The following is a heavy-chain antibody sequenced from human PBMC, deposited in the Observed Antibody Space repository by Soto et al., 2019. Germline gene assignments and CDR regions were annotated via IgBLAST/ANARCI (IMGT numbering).Heavy chain of an antibody. V-gene: IGHV2-5*02. J-gene: IGHJ4*02. D-gene: IGHD6-13*01. CDR1: GLSLSTRGVG. Sequence: QITLKESGPTLVKPTQTLTLTCTFSGLSLSTRGVGVGWISQTPGKALEWLALIYWDDDKRYSPSLKSRLTITKDTSKNQVVLTMTTMDPVDTATYYCAHRVRSWEPFDYWGQGSLVTVSS. CDR2: IYWDDDK. CDR3: AHRVRSWEPFDY.